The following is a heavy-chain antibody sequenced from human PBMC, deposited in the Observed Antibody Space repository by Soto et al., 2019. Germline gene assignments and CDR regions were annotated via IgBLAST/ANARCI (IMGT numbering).Heavy chain of an antibody. Sequence: GASVKVSCKASGYTFTSYYMHWVRQAPGQGLEWMGIINPSGGSTSYAQKFQGRVTMTRDTSTSTVYMELRSLRSDDTAVYYCARFSVVVPAATDYWGQGTLVTVSS. J-gene: IGHJ4*02. CDR3: ARFSVVVPAATDY. CDR2: INPSGGST. D-gene: IGHD2-2*01. V-gene: IGHV1-46*01. CDR1: GYTFTSYY.